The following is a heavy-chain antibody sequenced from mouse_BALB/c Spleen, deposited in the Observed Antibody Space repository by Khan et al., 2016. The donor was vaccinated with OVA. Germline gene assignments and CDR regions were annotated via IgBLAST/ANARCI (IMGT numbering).Heavy chain of an antibody. V-gene: IGHV1-85*01. D-gene: IGHD2-14*01. J-gene: IGHJ3*01. Sequence: VQLQESGAELVKPGASVKLSCKASGYTFTSYDINWVRQRPEQGLEWIGWMFPGDGSTKYNENFKGKATLTTDKSSSTAYMQLSRRTSEDSGAYVCARGGYGGFAYWGQGTLVTVSA. CDR2: MFPGDGST. CDR1: GYTFTSYD. CDR3: ARGGYGGFAY.